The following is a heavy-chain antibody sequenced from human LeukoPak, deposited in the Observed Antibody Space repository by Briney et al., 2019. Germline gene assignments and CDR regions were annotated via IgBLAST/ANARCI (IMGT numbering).Heavy chain of an antibody. CDR2: THYSGNT. Sequence: SETLSLTCVVSGDSVSSTNYYWGWIRQPPGKGLEWIGTTHYSGNTYYNPSLKSRVTISLDTSKNQFSLKLSSVTAADTAVYYCARGAFYYDSSGYYFDCWGQGTLVTVSS. CDR3: ARGAFYYDSSGYYFDC. D-gene: IGHD3-22*01. CDR1: GDSVSSTNYY. V-gene: IGHV4-39*07. J-gene: IGHJ4*02.